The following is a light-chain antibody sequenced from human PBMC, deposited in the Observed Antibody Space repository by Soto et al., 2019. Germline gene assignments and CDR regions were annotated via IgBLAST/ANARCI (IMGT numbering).Light chain of an antibody. CDR1: QTPVYSDGVTY. V-gene: IGKV2-30*01. CDR2: QVS. Sequence: VLMTQSTLSLPVPLGQPASISCTSIQTPVYSDGVTYLNWFHQRPGQAPRLLIYQVSSRDSGVPDRFSGSGSGTDFTLKISRVEAEDFGVYYCMQGAHWPWTFGQGTKVDIK. CDR3: MQGAHWPWT. J-gene: IGKJ1*01.